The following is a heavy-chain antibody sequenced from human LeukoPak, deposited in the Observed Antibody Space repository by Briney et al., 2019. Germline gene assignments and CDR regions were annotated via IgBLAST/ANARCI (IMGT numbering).Heavy chain of an antibody. CDR3: AKSNGYGLVDI. V-gene: IGHV4-38-2*02. Sequence: SETLSLTCTVSGYSISSGYYWGWIRPPPGKGLEWIGSIYHSGSTYYSPSLKSRVTISLDTSRNQFSLKLNSVTAADTAVYYCAKSNGYGLVDIWGQGTMVTVSS. CDR1: GYSISSGYY. CDR2: IYHSGST. J-gene: IGHJ3*02. D-gene: IGHD3-10*01.